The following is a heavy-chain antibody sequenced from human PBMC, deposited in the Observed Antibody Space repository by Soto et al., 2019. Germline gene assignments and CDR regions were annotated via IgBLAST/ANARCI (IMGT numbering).Heavy chain of an antibody. CDR3: ARDVAAGTYYYYYYGMDV. CDR1: GYTFTSYY. CDR2: ISPSGGST. V-gene: IGHV1-46*01. J-gene: IGHJ6*02. Sequence: GASVKVSCKASGYTFTSYYMHWVRQAPGQGLEWKGKISPSGGSTSYAQKFQGRVTMTRDTSTSTVYMELSSLRSEDTAVYYCARDVAAGTYYYYYYGMDVWGQGTTVTVSS. D-gene: IGHD6-13*01.